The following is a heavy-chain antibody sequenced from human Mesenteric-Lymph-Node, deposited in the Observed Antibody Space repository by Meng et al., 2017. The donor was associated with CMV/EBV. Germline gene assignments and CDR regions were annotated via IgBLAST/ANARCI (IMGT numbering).Heavy chain of an antibody. J-gene: IGHJ6*02. CDR2: IYYSGST. Sequence: SETLSLTCTVSGGSVSSGSYYWSWIRQPPGKGLEWIGYIYYSGSTNYNPSLKSRVTISVDTSKNQFSLKLSSVTAADTAVYYCAREGNQLLGYYYYGMDVWGRGTTVTVSS. D-gene: IGHD2-2*01. CDR1: GGSVSSGSYY. CDR3: AREGNQLLGYYYYGMDV. V-gene: IGHV4-61*01.